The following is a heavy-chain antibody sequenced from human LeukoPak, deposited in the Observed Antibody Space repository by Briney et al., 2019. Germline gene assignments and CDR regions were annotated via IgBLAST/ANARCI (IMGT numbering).Heavy chain of an antibody. CDR1: GYTFTGHY. Sequence: ASVKVSCKASGYTFTGHYLHWVRQAPGHGLEWMGWINPNSGATNYAQKFQGSVTLTSDTSISAAYMELSSLRSDDTAVYYCARGPDYDILADYFDYWGQGTLVTVSS. CDR2: INPNSGAT. J-gene: IGHJ4*02. CDR3: ARGPDYDILADYFDY. V-gene: IGHV1-2*02. D-gene: IGHD3-9*01.